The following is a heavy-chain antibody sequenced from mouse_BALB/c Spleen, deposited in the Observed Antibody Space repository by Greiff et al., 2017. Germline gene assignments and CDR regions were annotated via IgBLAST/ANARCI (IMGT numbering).Heavy chain of an antibody. D-gene: IGHD2-4*01. Sequence: VQLQQSGPELVKPGASVKMSCKASGYTFTSYVMHWVKQKPGQGLEWIGYINPYNDGTKYNEKFKGKATLTSDKSSSTAYMELSSRTSEDSAVYYCARSDDYGYWYFDVWGAGTTVTVSS. J-gene: IGHJ1*01. CDR2: INPYNDGT. CDR3: ARSDDYGYWYFDV. V-gene: IGHV1-14*01. CDR1: GYTFTSYV.